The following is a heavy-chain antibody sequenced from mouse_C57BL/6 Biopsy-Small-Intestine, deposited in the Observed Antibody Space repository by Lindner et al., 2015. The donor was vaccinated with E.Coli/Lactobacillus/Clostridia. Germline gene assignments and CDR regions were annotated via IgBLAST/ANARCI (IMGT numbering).Heavy chain of an antibody. CDR1: GYSSTTYG. J-gene: IGHJ1*01. CDR2: VSTYNDDT. D-gene: IGHD1-1*01. CDR3: ARQQGFGYSADYSYYGMDV. V-gene: IGHV1S134*01. Sequence: SVKVSCKASGYSSTTYGITWVRQAPGQGLEWMGWVSTYNDDTDYAQKVQGRVTMTTDTSTSTAYMELRSLRPDDTAVYFCARQQGFGYSADYSYYGMDVWGQGTTVTVSS.